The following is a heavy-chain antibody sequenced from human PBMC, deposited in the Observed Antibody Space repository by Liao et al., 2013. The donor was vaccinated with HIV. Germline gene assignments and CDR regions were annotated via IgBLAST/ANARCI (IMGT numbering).Heavy chain of an antibody. D-gene: IGHD1-20*01. V-gene: IGHV4-59*12. CDR3: ARDIAVTGSTDAFDI. CDR1: GASISNNY. J-gene: IGHJ3*02. CDR2: INDSGST. Sequence: QVQLLESGPGLVKPSETLSLSCSVSGASISNNYWSWIRQSPGKGLEWIGNINDSGSTNSNPALKRRVTISIDMSKHHLYLDLKSVAAADTALYYCARDIAVTGSTDAFDIWGRGTLVTVSS.